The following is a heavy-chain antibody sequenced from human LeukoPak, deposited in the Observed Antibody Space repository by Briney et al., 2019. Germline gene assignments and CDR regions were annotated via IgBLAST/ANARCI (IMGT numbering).Heavy chain of an antibody. Sequence: GGSLRLSCAASGFTFSSYEMNWVRQAPGKGLEWVSYISSSGSTIYYADSVKGRFTISRDNAKNSLYLQMNSLRAEDTAVYYCARAKDPTYYYDSSGYPPGAFDIWGQGTMVTVSS. CDR3: ARAKDPTYYYDSSGYPPGAFDI. V-gene: IGHV3-48*03. J-gene: IGHJ3*02. CDR2: ISSSGSTI. D-gene: IGHD3-22*01. CDR1: GFTFSSYE.